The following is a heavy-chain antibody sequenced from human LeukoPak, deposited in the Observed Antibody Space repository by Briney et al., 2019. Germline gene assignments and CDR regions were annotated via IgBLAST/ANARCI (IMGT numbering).Heavy chain of an antibody. D-gene: IGHD2-2*01. J-gene: IGHJ5*02. CDR2: INHSVST. CDR1: GGSFSGYY. Sequence: SETLSLTCAVYGGSFSGYYWSWIRQPPGKGLEWIGEINHSVSTNYSPPLKRRVTISVDTSNNQFSLKLSSVTAADTAVYYCARRDYCTSTTCYESYNWFDPWGQGTLVTVSS. CDR3: ARRDYCTSTTCYESYNWFDP. V-gene: IGHV4-34*01.